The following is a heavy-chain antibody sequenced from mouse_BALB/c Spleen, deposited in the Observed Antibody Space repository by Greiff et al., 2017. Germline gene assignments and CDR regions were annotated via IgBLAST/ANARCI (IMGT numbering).Heavy chain of an antibody. CDR2: IYPGNGDT. J-gene: IGHJ4*01. CDR1: GYTFTSYN. Sequence: LQQPGAELVKPGASVKMSCKASGYTFTSYNMHWVKQTPGQGLEWIGAIYPGNGDTSYNQKFKGKATLTADKSSSTAYMQLSSLTSEDSAVYYCARPYGSSYYYAMDYWGQGTSVTVSS. V-gene: IGHV1-12*01. CDR3: ARPYGSSYYYAMDY. D-gene: IGHD1-1*01.